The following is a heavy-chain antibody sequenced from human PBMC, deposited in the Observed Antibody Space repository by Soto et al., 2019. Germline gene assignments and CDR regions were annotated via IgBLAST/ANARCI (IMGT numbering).Heavy chain of an antibody. V-gene: IGHV4-59*01. CDR3: ARVGGYSHGPHFDY. J-gene: IGHJ4*02. D-gene: IGHD5-18*01. Sequence: SETLSLTCTVSGGSISSYYWSWIRQPPGKGLEWIGYIYYSGSTNYNPSLKSRVTISVDTSKNQFSLKLSSVTAADTAVYYCARVGGYSHGPHFDYWGQGTLVTVSS. CDR2: IYYSGST. CDR1: GGSISSYY.